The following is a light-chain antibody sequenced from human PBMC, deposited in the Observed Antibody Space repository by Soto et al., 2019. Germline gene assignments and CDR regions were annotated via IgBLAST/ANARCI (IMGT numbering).Light chain of an antibody. CDR2: AVS. Sequence: QSALTQPASVSASPGQSITISCSGTTFDIGAYDYVSWYQQHPGKAPKVIIYAVSYRPSGASNRFSGSKFGNTASLTISDLQAEDEADYYCSSYTTSKTYVFGSGTKVTVL. CDR3: SSYTTSKTYV. J-gene: IGLJ1*01. V-gene: IGLV2-14*01. CDR1: TFDIGAYDY.